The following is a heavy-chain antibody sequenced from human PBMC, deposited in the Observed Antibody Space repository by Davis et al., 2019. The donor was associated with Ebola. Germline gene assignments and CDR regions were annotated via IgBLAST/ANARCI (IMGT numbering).Heavy chain of an antibody. J-gene: IGHJ4*02. CDR2: IDYSGSV. Sequence: MPGGSLRLSCTVSGGSIGTYYWSWIRQPPGKGLEWIGWIDYSGSVNYNPSLKSRVTISVDTSKNQFSLRLSSVTAADTAVYYCARSHSDWLLPFDYWGQGTLATVSS. CDR1: GGSIGTYY. D-gene: IGHD3-9*01. CDR3: ARSHSDWLLPFDY. V-gene: IGHV4-59*01.